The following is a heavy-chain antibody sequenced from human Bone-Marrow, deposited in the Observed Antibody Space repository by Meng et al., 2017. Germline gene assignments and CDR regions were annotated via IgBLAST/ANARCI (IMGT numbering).Heavy chain of an antibody. V-gene: IGHV1-3*01. D-gene: IGHD3-10*01. J-gene: IGHJ4*02. CDR2: ITAGNGDT. CDR1: GYTFTSYA. CDR3: ARGLFLEVLLNIGSGSFYYFDY. Sequence: ASVKVSCKASGYTFTSYAIHWVRQAPGPRLEWMGWITAGNGDTKYSQKFQGRVTITKDTSASTAYMELSSLRSEDTAVYYCARGLFLEVLLNIGSGSFYYFDYWGQGTLVTVSS.